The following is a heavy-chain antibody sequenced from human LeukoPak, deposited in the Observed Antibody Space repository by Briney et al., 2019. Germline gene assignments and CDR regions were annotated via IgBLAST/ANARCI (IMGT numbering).Heavy chain of an antibody. CDR1: GFTFSSYG. Sequence: PGGYLRLSCAASGFTFSSYGMHWVRQAPGKGLEWVAVIWYDGSNKYYADSVKGRFTISRDNSKNTLYPQMNSLRAEDTAVYYCARDSLPQPYYYYGMDVWGQGTTVTVSS. CDR3: ARDSLPQPYYYYGMDV. J-gene: IGHJ6*02. V-gene: IGHV3-33*01. CDR2: IWYDGSNK.